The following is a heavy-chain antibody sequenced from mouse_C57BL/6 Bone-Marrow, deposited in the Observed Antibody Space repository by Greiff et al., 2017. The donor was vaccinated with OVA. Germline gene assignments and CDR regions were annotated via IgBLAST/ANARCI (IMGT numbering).Heavy chain of an antibody. D-gene: IGHD2-5*01. CDR2: ITHSGET. J-gene: IGHJ2*01. CDR3: AGDADYYSKDY. Sequence: VKLMESGPGLVKPSQSLFLTCSITGFPITSGYYWIWIRQSPGKPLEWMGYITHSGETFYNPSLQSPISITRETSKNQFFLQLNSVTTEDTAMYYCAGDADYYSKDYWGQGTTLTVSS. V-gene: IGHV12-3*01. CDR1: GFPITSGYY.